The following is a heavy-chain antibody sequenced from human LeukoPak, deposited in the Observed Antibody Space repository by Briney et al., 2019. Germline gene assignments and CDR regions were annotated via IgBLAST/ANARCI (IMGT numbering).Heavy chain of an antibody. V-gene: IGHV1-46*01. CDR1: GYTFTSYY. J-gene: IGHJ4*02. CDR2: INPSGGST. Sequence: ASVKVSCKASGYTFTSYYMHWVRQAPGQGLEWMGIINPSGGSTSYAQKFQGRVTMTRDTSTSTVYMELSSLRSDDTAVYYCARDSGSYYFDYWGQGTLVTVSS. D-gene: IGHD1-26*01. CDR3: ARDSGSYYFDY.